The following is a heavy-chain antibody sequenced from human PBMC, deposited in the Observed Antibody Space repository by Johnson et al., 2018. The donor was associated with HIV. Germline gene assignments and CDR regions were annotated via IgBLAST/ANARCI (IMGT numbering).Heavy chain of an antibody. D-gene: IGHD1-26*01. J-gene: IGHJ3*02. V-gene: IGHV3-20*04. CDR3: AREWARNAFDI. CDR1: GFTFDDFA. Sequence: VQLVESGGGLVQPGRSLRLSCAASGFTFDDFAVSWVRQVPGRGLEWVSGFYWSGGNTGYADSVKGRFTISRDNAKNSLYLQMNSLRVEDTALYYCAREWARNAFDIWGQGTMVTVSS. CDR2: FYWSGGNT.